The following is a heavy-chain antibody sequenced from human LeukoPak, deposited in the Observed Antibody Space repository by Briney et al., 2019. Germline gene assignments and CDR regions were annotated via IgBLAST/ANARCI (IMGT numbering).Heavy chain of an antibody. D-gene: IGHD3-10*01. Sequence: SETLSLTCTVSSGSINSGDYYWSWIRQPPGKGLKWIGYIYYSGNTYYNPSLKSRVTISIDTSKSQFPLKLTSVTAADTAVYYCARARRYYGSSSGAFDIWGHGTMVTVSS. CDR1: SGSINSGDYY. V-gene: IGHV4-30-4*01. CDR3: ARARRYYGSSSGAFDI. J-gene: IGHJ3*02. CDR2: IYYSGNT.